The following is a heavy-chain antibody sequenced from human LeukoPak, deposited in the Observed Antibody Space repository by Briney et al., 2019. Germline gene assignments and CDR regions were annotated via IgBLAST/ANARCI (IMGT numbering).Heavy chain of an antibody. V-gene: IGHV3-7*01. CDR3: ARVGPGARLYYFDH. Sequence: PGGSLRLSCAASGFTFSSYWMSWVRQAPGKGLEWVANIKQDGSDQYFVDSVKGRFTISRDNAKNSLYLQMSSLRAEDTAVYYCARVGPGARLYYFDHWGQGTLVTVSS. D-gene: IGHD7-27*01. CDR1: GFTFSSYW. CDR2: IKQDGSDQ. J-gene: IGHJ4*02.